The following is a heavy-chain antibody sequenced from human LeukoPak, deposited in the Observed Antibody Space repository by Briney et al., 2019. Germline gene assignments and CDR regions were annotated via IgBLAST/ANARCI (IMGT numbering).Heavy chain of an antibody. CDR1: GGSFSGYY. Sequence: PSETLSLTCAVYGGSFSGYYWSWIRQPPGKGLEWIGEINHSGSTNYNPSLKSRVTISVDTSKNQFSLKLSSVTAADTAVYYCARGSDDPLDYWGQGTLVTVPS. CDR2: INHSGST. J-gene: IGHJ4*02. V-gene: IGHV4-34*01. CDR3: ARGSDDPLDY.